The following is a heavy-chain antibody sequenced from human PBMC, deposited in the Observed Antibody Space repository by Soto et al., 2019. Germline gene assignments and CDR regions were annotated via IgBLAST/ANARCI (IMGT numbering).Heavy chain of an antibody. V-gene: IGHV2-5*02. CDR2: IYWDDDK. D-gene: IGHD3-22*01. CDR3: AHSYYYDSSAYPFDY. Sequence: QITLKESGPTLVKPTQTLTVTCTFSGFSLSTNGEGVGWIRQPPGKALEWLAVIYWDDDKRYSPSLKSRLTITKDTSKNLVVLTMTNMDPVDTATYSCAHSYYYDSSAYPFDYWGQGTLVTVSS. CDR1: GFSLSTNGEG. J-gene: IGHJ4*02.